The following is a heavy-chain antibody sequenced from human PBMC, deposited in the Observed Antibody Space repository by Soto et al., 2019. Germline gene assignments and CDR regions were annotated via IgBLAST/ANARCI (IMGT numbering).Heavy chain of an antibody. CDR3: ARDQIGAAAVIYGMDV. J-gene: IGHJ6*02. D-gene: IGHD6-13*01. V-gene: IGHV1-69*04. CDR1: GGTFSSYT. Sequence: KVSCKASGGTFSSYTISWVRQAPGQGLEWMGRIIPILGIANYAQKFQGRVTITADESTSTAYMELSSLRSEDTAVYYCARDQIGAAAVIYGMDVWGQGTTVTVSS. CDR2: IIPILGIA.